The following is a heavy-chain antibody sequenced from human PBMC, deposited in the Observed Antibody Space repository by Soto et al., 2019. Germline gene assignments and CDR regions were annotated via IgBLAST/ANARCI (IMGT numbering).Heavy chain of an antibody. CDR2: IIPIFGTA. V-gene: IGHV1-69*12. J-gene: IGHJ6*01. Sequence: QVQLVQSGXXXXXXXXXXXXSXKASXGTFSSYAISWVRQAPGQGLEWMGGIIPIFGTANYAQKFQGRVTITADESTSTAYMELSSLRSEDTAVYYCARSYPSYGLYGMXVWGXGTTVTVSS. CDR1: XGTFSSYA. CDR3: ARSYPSYGLYGMXV. D-gene: IGHD5-18*01.